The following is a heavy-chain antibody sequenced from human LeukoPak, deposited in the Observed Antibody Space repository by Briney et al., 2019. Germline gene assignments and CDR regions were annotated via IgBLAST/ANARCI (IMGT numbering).Heavy chain of an antibody. D-gene: IGHD4-17*01. V-gene: IGHV3-23*01. Sequence: GGSLRLSCTASGFTFSAYVMMWVRQAPGKRPEWVSAIRGGGVSAFYADSVKGRFTITRDNSKYTLFLQMNSLRAEDTAVYYCARDPNGDYIGAFDMWGPGTMVTVSS. J-gene: IGHJ3*02. CDR1: GFTFSAYV. CDR3: ARDPNGDYIGAFDM. CDR2: IRGGGVSA.